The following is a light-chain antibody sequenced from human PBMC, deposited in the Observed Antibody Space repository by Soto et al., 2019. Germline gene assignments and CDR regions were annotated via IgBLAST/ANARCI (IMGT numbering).Light chain of an antibody. J-gene: IGLJ1*01. V-gene: IGLV2-14*02. CDR1: SRDIGSYNL. Sequence: QSALTQPASVSGSPGQSITISCSGTSRDIGSYNLVSWYQQHPGQAPKLMIYEGSKRPSGVSARFSGSKSGNTASLTISGLQAEDEADYYCSSYASSSTYVFGTGTKVTVL. CDR2: EGS. CDR3: SSYASSSTYV.